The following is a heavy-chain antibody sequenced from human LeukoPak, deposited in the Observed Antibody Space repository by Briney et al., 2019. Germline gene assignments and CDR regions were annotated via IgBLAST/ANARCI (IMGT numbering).Heavy chain of an antibody. CDR3: ARAHYDFWSADAFDI. Sequence: PSETLSLTCTVSGGPISGYYWSWIRQPPGKGLEWIGRIYTSGSTNYNPSLKSRVTMSVDTSKNQFSLKLSSVTAADTAVYYCARAHYDFWSADAFDIWGQGTMVTVSS. CDR1: GGPISGYY. D-gene: IGHD3-3*01. V-gene: IGHV4-4*07. J-gene: IGHJ3*02. CDR2: IYTSGST.